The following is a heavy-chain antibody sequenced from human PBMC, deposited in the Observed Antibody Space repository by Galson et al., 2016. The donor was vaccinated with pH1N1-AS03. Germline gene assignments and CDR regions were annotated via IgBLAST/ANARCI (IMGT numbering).Heavy chain of an antibody. J-gene: IGHJ5*02. CDR1: GYSFAQYG. V-gene: IGHV1-18*04. Sequence: SVKVSCKASGYSFAQYGITWVRQAPGQGLEWMGWMSAYNGYTKYAANLQGRVTMTTDTSTGTAYMELRSLSSDDTAVYYCARDWEPHMRMDCFDPWGQGTLVTVSS. D-gene: IGHD1-26*01. CDR2: MSAYNGYT. CDR3: ARDWEPHMRMDCFDP.